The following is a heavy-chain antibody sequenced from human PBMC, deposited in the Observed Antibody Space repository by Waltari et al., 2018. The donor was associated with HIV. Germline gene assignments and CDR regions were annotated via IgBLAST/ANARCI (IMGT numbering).Heavy chain of an antibody. V-gene: IGHV3-9*01. J-gene: IGHJ5*02. Sequence: EVQLVESGGGLVQPGRSLRLSCAAPGLTFDDYAMHWPRQVPGEGLECVSGISWNGGGIGYADSVKGRFTISRDNAKNSLYLQMNSLRAEDTAMYYCAKDRSGNYYNPWFDPWGQGTLVTVSS. CDR2: ISWNGGGI. CDR1: GLTFDDYA. D-gene: IGHD3-10*01. CDR3: AKDRSGNYYNPWFDP.